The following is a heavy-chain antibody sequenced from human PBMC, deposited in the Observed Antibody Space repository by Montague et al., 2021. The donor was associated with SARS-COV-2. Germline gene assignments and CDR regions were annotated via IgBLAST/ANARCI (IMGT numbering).Heavy chain of an antibody. J-gene: IGHJ3*02. CDR1: GSSIGSGDY. CDR2: NYHRGTT. CDR3: VRAKAGGLRDVFDN. Sequence: SETLSLTCTVSGSSIGSGDYWGWSRQPPGKVLWWMGSNYHRGTTYYNPSLHRRLTMSINTSTKQFSLLLTAVTAADTADFFCVRAKAGGLRDVFDNWGQGTTVTVSS. V-gene: IGHV4-38-2*02.